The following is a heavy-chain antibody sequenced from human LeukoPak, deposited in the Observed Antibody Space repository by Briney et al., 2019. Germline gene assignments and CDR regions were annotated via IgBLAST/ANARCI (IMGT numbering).Heavy chain of an antibody. CDR1: GFTFSSYS. V-gene: IGHV3-30*03. CDR3: ARSGNELLDYYYYYMDV. J-gene: IGHJ6*03. Sequence: QAGGSLRLSCAASGFTFSSYSMNWVRQAPGTGLEWVAVISHDGTKKYSADSVKGRFTISRDNAKNSLYLQMNSLRAEDTALYYCARSGNELLDYYYYYMDVWGKGTTVTVSS. CDR2: ISHDGTKK. D-gene: IGHD1-1*01.